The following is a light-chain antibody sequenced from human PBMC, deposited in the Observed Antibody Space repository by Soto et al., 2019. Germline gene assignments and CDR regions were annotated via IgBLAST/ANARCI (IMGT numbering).Light chain of an antibody. V-gene: IGLV1-40*01. CDR1: SSNIGAGYD. J-gene: IGLJ3*02. CDR2: GNT. CDR3: QSYDSSLSGDWV. Sequence: QLVLTQPPSVSGAPGQRVTISCTGSSSNIGAGYDVHWYQQLPGTAPKLLIYGNTNRPSGVPDRFSGSWSGTSASLAITGLQAEDEADYYCQSYDSSLSGDWVFGGGTKLTVL.